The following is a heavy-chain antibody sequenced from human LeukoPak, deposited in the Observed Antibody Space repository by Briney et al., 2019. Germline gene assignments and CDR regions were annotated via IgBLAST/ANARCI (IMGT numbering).Heavy chain of an antibody. CDR2: IYYSGST. CDR1: SGSISSYY. V-gene: IGHV4-59*08. Sequence: PSETLSLTCTVSSGSISSYYWSWIRQPPGKGLEGIGYIYYSGSTNYNPSLKSRVTISVDTSKNQFSLRLSSVTAADTAVYYCARRRCTSTSCWFDPWGQGTLVTVSS. D-gene: IGHD2-2*01. J-gene: IGHJ5*02. CDR3: ARRRCTSTSCWFDP.